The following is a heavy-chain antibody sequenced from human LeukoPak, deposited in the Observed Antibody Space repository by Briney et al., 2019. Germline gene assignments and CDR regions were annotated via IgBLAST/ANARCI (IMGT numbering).Heavy chain of an antibody. CDR1: GFTFTNSW. CDR3: TRDTDGSLDY. CDR2: IKQDGSTK. J-gene: IGHJ4*02. D-gene: IGHD1-26*01. Sequence: GGSLRLSCAASGFTFTNSWMAWVRQVPGKGLEWVANIKQDGSTKHYADSLKGRFTISRDNPKSSLYLQMNNLRADDTAVYYCTRDTDGSLDYWGQGILVTVAS. V-gene: IGHV3-7*01.